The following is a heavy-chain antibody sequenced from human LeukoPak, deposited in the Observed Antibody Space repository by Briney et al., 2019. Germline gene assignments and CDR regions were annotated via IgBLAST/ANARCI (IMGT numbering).Heavy chain of an antibody. J-gene: IGHJ4*02. D-gene: IGHD2-8*01. CDR1: GYTFTSYT. V-gene: IGHV1-3*01. CDR3: ARLKYCTNGVCYAGFDY. Sequence: ASVKVSCKASGYTFTSYTMHWVRQAPGQRLEWMGWINAGNGNTKYSQKFQGRVTITRDTSADTAYMELSSLRSEDTAVYYCARLKYCTNGVCYAGFDYWGQGTLVTVSS. CDR2: INAGNGNT.